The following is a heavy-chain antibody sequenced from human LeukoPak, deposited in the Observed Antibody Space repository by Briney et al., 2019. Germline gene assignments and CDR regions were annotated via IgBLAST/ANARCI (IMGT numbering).Heavy chain of an antibody. CDR1: GGSLSGYY. V-gene: IGHV4-34*01. J-gene: IGHJ4*02. CDR3: ARQQSAGAFDY. D-gene: IGHD6-13*01. CDR2: INHSGST. Sequence: SETLSLTCAVYGGSLSGYYWSWIRQPPGKGLEWIGEINHSGSTYYNPSLKSRVTISVDTSKNQFSLKLSSVTAADTAVYYCARQQSAGAFDYWGQGTLVTVSS.